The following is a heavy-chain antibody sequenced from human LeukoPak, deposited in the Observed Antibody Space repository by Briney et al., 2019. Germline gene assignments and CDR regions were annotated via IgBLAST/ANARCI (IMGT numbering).Heavy chain of an antibody. D-gene: IGHD6-19*01. CDR3: AKALTSGWYLDAFNI. V-gene: IGHV3-30*18. CDR2: ISYDGSNK. Sequence: AGGSLRLSCAASGFTFSSSAMSWVRQVPGKGLEWVAVISYDGSNKYYADSVKGRFTISRDNSKNTLLLEMNSLRAEDTAVYYCAKALTSGWYLDAFNIWGQGTMVTVSS. J-gene: IGHJ3*02. CDR1: GFTFSSSA.